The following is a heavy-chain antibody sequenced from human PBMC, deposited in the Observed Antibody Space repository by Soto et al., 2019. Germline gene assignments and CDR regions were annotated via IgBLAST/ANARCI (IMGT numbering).Heavy chain of an antibody. V-gene: IGHV3-30-3*01. D-gene: IGHD5-18*01. J-gene: IGHJ4*02. CDR2: ILSDGSTK. CDR3: ARDSGYNYGHPLAY. Sequence: QVELVESGGGVVQPGRSLRLSCAASGFTFSSDTMHWVRQAPGKGLEWVTLILSDGSTKYYADSVKGRFTISRDNAENALYLQMNILRADDTAMYYCARDSGYNYGHPLAYWGQGTLVTVSS. CDR1: GFTFSSDT.